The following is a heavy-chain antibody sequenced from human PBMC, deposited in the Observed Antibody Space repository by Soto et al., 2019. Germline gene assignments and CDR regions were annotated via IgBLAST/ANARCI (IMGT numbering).Heavy chain of an antibody. CDR2: ITWQTGRK. CDR3: VKDISPGGADV. D-gene: IGHD1-26*01. V-gene: IGHV3-9*01. J-gene: IGHJ6*02. Sequence: VQLVESGGGLVQPGGSLRLSCAGSGLTFDDYAMHWVRQAPGKGLEWVSGITWQTGRKGYADSVQGRFTISRDNAMNSLYLQMNSLRLEDTALYYCVKDISPGGADVWGQGTTVTVS. CDR1: GLTFDDYA.